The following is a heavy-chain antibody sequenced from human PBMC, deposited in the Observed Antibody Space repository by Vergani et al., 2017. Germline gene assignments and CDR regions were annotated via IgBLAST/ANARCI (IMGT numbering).Heavy chain of an antibody. CDR3: ARDREEYCSRTSCYLFYYYYYSMDV. V-gene: IGHV3-21*01. D-gene: IGHD2-2*01. CDR1: GFTFSSYS. CDR2: ISSSRSYI. J-gene: IGHJ6*03. Sequence: EVQLVESGGGLVKPGGSLRLSCAASGFTFSSYSMNWVRKAPGKGLEWVSSISSSRSYIYYADSVKGRFTISRDNAKNSLYLQMNSLRAEDTAVYYCARDREEYCSRTSCYLFYYYYYSMDVWRKGTTVTVSS.